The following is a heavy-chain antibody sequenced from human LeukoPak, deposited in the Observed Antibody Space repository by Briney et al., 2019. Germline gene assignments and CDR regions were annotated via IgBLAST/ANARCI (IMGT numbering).Heavy chain of an antibody. CDR2: ISWNRGSI. V-gene: IGHV3-9*01. D-gene: IGHD5/OR15-5a*01. Sequence: PGRSLRLSCAASGFTFDDYAMHWVRQVPGKGLEWVSGISWNRGSIGYADSVKGRFTISRDNAKNSLHLQMNSLRTEDTALYYCAKDTGSTPGAHYYYYMDVWGKGTTVTISS. CDR3: AKDTGSTPGAHYYYYMDV. CDR1: GFTFDDYA. J-gene: IGHJ6*03.